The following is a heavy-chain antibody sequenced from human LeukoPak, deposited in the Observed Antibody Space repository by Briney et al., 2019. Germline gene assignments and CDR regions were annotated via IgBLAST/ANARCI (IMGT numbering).Heavy chain of an antibody. J-gene: IGHJ6*04. CDR3: ATVPSGYYGSGSYSNVYYYYGMDV. Sequence: ASVKVSCKVSGYTLTELSMHWVRQAPGKGLEWMGGFDPEDGETIYAQKFQGRVTMTEDTSTDTAYIELSSLRSEDTAVYYCATVPSGYYGSGSYSNVYYYYGMDVWGKGTTVTVSS. CDR1: GYTLTELS. D-gene: IGHD3-10*01. CDR2: FDPEDGET. V-gene: IGHV1-24*01.